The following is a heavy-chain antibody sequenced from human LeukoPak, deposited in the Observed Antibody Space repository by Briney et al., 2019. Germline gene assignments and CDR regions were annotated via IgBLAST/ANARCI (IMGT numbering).Heavy chain of an antibody. Sequence: RGSLRLSCAASGFTFSRYSMNWVRQAPGKGLEWVSYISDSGNTIHYADSVKGRFTISRDNAKNSLFLQMNSLRVEDTSVFYCARDQGGYNYGRGYFDYWGRGTLVTVSS. CDR1: GFTFSRYS. CDR3: ARDQGGYNYGRGYFDY. D-gene: IGHD5-24*01. CDR2: ISDSGNTI. J-gene: IGHJ4*02. V-gene: IGHV3-48*01.